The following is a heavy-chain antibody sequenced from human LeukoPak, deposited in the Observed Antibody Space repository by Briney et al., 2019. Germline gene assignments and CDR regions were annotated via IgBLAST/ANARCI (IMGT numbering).Heavy chain of an antibody. CDR2: IIPILGIA. V-gene: IGHV1-69*04. CDR1: GGTFSSYA. J-gene: IGHJ6*02. Sequence: ASVNVSCQASGGTFSSYAISSVRQAPGQGLEWMGRIIPILGIANYAQKFQGRVTITADKSTSTAYMELSSLRSEDTAVYYCAREHDYYGMDVWGQGTTVTVSS. CDR3: AREHDYYGMDV.